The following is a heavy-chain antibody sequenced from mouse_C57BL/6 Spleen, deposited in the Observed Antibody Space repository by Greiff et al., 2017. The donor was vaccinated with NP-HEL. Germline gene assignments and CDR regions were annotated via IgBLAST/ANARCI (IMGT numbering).Heavy chain of an antibody. J-gene: IGHJ3*01. CDR1: GYTFTDYY. CDR3: ARGEGYDGFAY. D-gene: IGHD2-2*01. V-gene: IGHV1-26*01. Sequence: EVQLQQSGPELVKPGASVKISCKASGYTFTDYYMNWVKQSHGKSLEWIGDINPNNGGTSYNQKFKGKATLTVDKSSSTAYMELRSLTSEDSAVYDCARGEGYDGFAYWGQGTLVTVSA. CDR2: INPNNGGT.